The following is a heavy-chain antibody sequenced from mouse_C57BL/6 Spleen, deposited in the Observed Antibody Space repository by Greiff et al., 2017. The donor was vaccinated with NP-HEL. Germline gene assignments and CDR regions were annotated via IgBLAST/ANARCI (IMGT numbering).Heavy chain of an antibody. CDR2: ISDGGSYT. Sequence: EVQLVESGGGLVKPGGSLKLSCAASGFTFSSYAMSWVRQTPEKRLEWVATISDGGSYTYYPDNVKGRFTISRDNAKNNLYLQMSHLKSEDTAMYYCARELYRNWYFDVWGTGTTVTVSS. J-gene: IGHJ1*03. D-gene: IGHD2-12*01. V-gene: IGHV5-4*01. CDR3: ARELYRNWYFDV. CDR1: GFTFSSYA.